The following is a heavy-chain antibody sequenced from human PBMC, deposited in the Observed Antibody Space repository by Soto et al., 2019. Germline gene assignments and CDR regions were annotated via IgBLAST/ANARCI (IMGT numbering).Heavy chain of an antibody. CDR3: AHRQAQGIGLAGTFDS. CDR1: GFSFSTTGVG. Sequence: QITLKESGPTLVKPTQTLTLTCTFSGFSFSTTGVGVGWIRQPPGKALEWLALIYWDDDKRYSPSLNSRLTTPXXTXQXXVGLTMTNMDPVDTATYYCAHRQAQGIGLAGTFDSWGQGTLVTVSS. D-gene: IGHD6-19*01. V-gene: IGHV2-5*02. J-gene: IGHJ4*02. CDR2: IYWDDDK.